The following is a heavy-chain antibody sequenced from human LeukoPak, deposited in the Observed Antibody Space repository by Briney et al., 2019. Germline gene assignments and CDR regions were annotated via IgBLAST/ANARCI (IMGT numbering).Heavy chain of an antibody. D-gene: IGHD2-2*01. V-gene: IGHV3-23*01. CDR3: AKVMPLYQLQWGLYDY. CDR2: ISGNGATT. Sequence: GGSLRLSCAGSGFTFSSYAMSWVRQAPGKGLEWVSGISGNGATTYYADSVKGRFTISRDNSKNTLYLQMNSLRAEDTAVYYCAKVMPLYQLQWGLYDYWGQGTLVTVSS. J-gene: IGHJ4*02. CDR1: GFTFSSYA.